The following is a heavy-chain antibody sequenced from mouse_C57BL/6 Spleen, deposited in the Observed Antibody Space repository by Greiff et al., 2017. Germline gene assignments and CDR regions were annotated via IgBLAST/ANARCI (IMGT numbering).Heavy chain of an antibody. CDR3: ARNYDYGSRVFDY. CDR1: GYTFTSYW. CDR2: IHPNSGST. J-gene: IGHJ2*01. D-gene: IGHD1-1*01. Sequence: QVQLQQPGAELVKPGASVKLSCKASGYTFTSYWMHWVKQRPGQGLEWIGMIHPNSGSTNYNEKFKSKATLTVDKSSSTAYMQISSLTSEDSAVYYCARNYDYGSRVFDYWGQGTTLTVSS. V-gene: IGHV1-64*01.